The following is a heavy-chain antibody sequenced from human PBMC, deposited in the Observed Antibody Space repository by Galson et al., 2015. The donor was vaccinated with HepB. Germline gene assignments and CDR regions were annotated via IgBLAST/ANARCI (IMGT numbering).Heavy chain of an antibody. CDR1: GGSLNANF. V-gene: IGHV4-34*01. CDR3: ARSLYDVLSGYYIHAFDI. CDR2: INHNGNK. J-gene: IGHJ3*02. D-gene: IGHD3-9*01. Sequence: ETLSLTCAVSGGSLNANFYSWIRQTPGKGLEWIAEINHNGNKNYNPSLKSRVTMSVDTSKSEFSLKLSSVTAADTAVYYCARSLYDVLSGYYIHAFDIWGQGTMVTVSS.